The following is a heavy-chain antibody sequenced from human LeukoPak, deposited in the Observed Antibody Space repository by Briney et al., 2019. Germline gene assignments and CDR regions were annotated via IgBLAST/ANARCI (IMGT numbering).Heavy chain of an antibody. CDR2: IDHSGST. CDR1: GGSFTGYY. V-gene: IGHV4-34*01. D-gene: IGHD3-3*02. CDR3: ASSNHFWSGYYLLDY. Sequence: SETLSLTCAVYGGSFTGYYWSWIRQPPGEGLEWIGEIDHSGSTNYNPSLKSRVTISVDTSKNQFSLELSSVTAADTAVYYCASSNHFWSGYYLLDYWGQGTLVTVSS. J-gene: IGHJ4*02.